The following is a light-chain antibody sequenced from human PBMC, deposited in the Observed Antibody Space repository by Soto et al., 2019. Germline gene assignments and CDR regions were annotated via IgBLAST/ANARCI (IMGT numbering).Light chain of an antibody. J-gene: IGLJ3*02. Sequence: QSVLTQPSSVSGAPGQRVTISCTGTTSNIGAGYDVHWYHQPPGAAPKLLISGNNNRPSGVPDRFSGSRSGTSASLAITGLQAEDEADYYSHSFDAILRGSVFGGGTKLTVL. V-gene: IGLV1-40*01. CDR2: GNN. CDR1: TSNIGAGYD. CDR3: HSFDAILRGSV.